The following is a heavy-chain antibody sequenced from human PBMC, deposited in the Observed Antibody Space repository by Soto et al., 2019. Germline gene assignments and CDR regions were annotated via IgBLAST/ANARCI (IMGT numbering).Heavy chain of an antibody. V-gene: IGHV3-30*03. CDR1: GFTFSTYG. J-gene: IGHJ5*01. CDR2: ISYDGSKK. D-gene: IGHD2-21*01. CDR3: ALLGCCDEATS. Sequence: GGCLRLSCAPSGFTFSTYGMDWVRQAPGKGLEWVAAISYDGSKKDYADSVKGRFTISRDHSENTLYRQMNSRMAEDTAMNYCALLGCCDEATSWEHETLAPAS.